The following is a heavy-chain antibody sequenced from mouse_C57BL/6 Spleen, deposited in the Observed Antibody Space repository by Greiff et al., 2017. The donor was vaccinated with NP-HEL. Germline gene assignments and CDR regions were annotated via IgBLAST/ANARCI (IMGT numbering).Heavy chain of an antibody. CDR3: ARGGRTAQVFDY. V-gene: IGHV1-52*01. J-gene: IGHJ2*01. CDR2: IDPSDSET. CDR1: GYTFTSYW. D-gene: IGHD3-2*02. Sequence: FQLQQPGAELVRPGSSVKLSCKASGYTFTSYWMHWVKQRPIQGLEWIGNIDPSDSETHYNQKFKDKATLTVDKSSSTAYMQLSSLTSEDSAVYYCARGGRTAQVFDYWGQGTTLTVSS.